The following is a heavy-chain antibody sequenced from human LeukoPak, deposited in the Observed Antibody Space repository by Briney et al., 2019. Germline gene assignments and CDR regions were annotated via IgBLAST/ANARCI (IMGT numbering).Heavy chain of an antibody. D-gene: IGHD2-15*01. CDR2: IIPIFGTA. Sequence: SVKVSFKASGGTFTIYAISWGRQAPGQGLEWMGGIIPIFGTANYAQKFQGRVTITADKSTSTAYMELSSLRSEDTAVYYCARGGEEYCSGGSCYSAGLYGMDVWGKGTTVTVSS. V-gene: IGHV1-69*06. J-gene: IGHJ6*04. CDR3: ARGGEEYCSGGSCYSAGLYGMDV. CDR1: GGTFTIYA.